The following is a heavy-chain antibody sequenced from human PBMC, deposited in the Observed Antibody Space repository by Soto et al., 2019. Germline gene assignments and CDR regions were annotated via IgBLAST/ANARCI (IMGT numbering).Heavy chain of an antibody. V-gene: IGHV1-69*01. Sequence: QVQLVQSGAEVRKAGSAVRVSCKASGGTFNMYAMNWVRQAPGQGLEWMAGIIPIFDTPRYAQQFRGRVTITVDELTSTAYMELSSLRSEETAIYYCTRSIGSGGVMGGFDYWGQGTLVTVAS. J-gene: IGHJ4*02. D-gene: IGHD3-16*01. CDR1: GGTFNMYA. CDR2: IIPIFDTP. CDR3: TRSIGSGGVMGGFDY.